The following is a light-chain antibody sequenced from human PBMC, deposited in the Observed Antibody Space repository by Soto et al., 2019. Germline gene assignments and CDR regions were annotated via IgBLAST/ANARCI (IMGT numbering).Light chain of an antibody. J-gene: IGKJ1*01. CDR2: DAS. V-gene: IGKV3-15*01. CDR3: QQHNNWPRT. CDR1: QSVGSS. Sequence: EVVMTQSPATLSVSPGERATLSCRASQSVGSSLACYQQKPGQTPRLLIYDASTRATGIPARCSSSGSGAEFIPTISSLLSDDFAVYYYQQHNNWPRTFGQGTKVDI.